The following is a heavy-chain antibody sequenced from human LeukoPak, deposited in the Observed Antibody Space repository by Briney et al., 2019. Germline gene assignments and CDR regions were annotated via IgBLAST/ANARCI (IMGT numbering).Heavy chain of an antibody. V-gene: IGHV3-30-3*01. D-gene: IGHD2-15*01. CDR1: GFSFSRYA. CDR2: ISYNGSNE. CDR3: ARDRGGSGFYYFDY. Sequence: PGGSLRLSCSASGFSFSRYAMHWVRQAPGKGLEWVAGISYNGSNEFYSDSVKGRFTITRDNSKNTVFLQMDSLRAEDTGVYHCARDRGGSGFYYFDYWGQGTLVTVSS. J-gene: IGHJ4*02.